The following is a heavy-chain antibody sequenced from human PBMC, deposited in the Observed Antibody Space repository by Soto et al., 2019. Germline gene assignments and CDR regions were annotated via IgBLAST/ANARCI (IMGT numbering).Heavy chain of an antibody. CDR3: ASPRRPTTVTTPGYYGMDV. CDR2: INAGNGNT. D-gene: IGHD4-17*01. V-gene: IGHV1-3*01. CDR1: GYTFTSYA. J-gene: IGHJ6*02. Sequence: GASVKVSCKASGYTFTSYAMHWVRQAPGQRLEWMGWINAGNGNTKYSQKFQGRVTITRDTSASTAYMELSSLRSEDTAVYYCASPRRPTTVTTPGYYGMDVWGQGTTVTVSS.